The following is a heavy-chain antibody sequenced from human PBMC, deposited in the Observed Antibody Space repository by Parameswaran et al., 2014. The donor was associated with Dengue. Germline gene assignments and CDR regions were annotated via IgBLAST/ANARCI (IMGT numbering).Heavy chain of an antibody. CDR3: ARPKIEYSSSSEDYYYGMDV. Sequence: KWIRQPPGKGLEWVSSISSSSSYIYYADSVKGRFTISRDNAKNSLYLQMNSLRAEDTAVYYCARPKIEYSSSSEDYYYGMDVWGQGTTVTVSS. V-gene: IGHV3-21*01. CDR2: ISSSSSYI. D-gene: IGHD6-6*01. J-gene: IGHJ6*02.